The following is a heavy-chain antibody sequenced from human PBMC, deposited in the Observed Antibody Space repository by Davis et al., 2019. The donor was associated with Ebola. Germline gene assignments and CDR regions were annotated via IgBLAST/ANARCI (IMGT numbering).Heavy chain of an antibody. CDR1: GFTFSDYY. J-gene: IGHJ3*02. D-gene: IGHD1-7*01. Sequence: PGGSLRLSCTGSGFTFSDYYMSWIRQAPGKGLEWVSALSGSGGSTYYADSVKGRFTISRDNSKDSLYLQMTSLRVEDTAVYYCATPFSNSDGALDIWGQGTLVTVSS. CDR3: ATPFSNSDGALDI. CDR2: LSGSGGST. V-gene: IGHV3-23*01.